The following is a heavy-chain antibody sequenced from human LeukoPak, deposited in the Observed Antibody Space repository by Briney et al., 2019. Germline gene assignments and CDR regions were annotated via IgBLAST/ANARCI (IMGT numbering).Heavy chain of an antibody. D-gene: IGHD3-3*01. CDR2: IYYSGST. Sequence: SETLSLTCTVSGGSISSSSYYWGWIRQPPGKGLEWIGSIYYSGSTYYNPSLKSRVTISVDTSKNQFSLKLSSVTAADTAVYYCARAQLRFLEWYLDAFDIWGQGTMVTVSS. J-gene: IGHJ3*02. CDR1: GGSISSSSYY. V-gene: IGHV4-39*01. CDR3: ARAQLRFLEWYLDAFDI.